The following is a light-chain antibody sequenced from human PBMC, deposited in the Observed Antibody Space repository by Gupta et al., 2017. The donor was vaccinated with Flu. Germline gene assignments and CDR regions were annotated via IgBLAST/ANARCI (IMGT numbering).Light chain of an antibody. CDR1: QSISNY. V-gene: IGKV1-39*01. J-gene: IGKJ1*01. CDR2: AAS. CDR3: HQKHYNHPWT. Sequence: DIQMTQSPSSLSASVGDRVTITCRASQSISNYLNWYQQKPGKAPKLLIYAASSLQRGVPSRFSFSGCGTEIALTISSRQPKDVATDYYHQKHYNHPWTFGQGTKVEIK.